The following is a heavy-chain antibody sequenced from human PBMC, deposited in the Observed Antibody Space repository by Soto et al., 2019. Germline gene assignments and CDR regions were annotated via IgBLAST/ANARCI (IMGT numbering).Heavy chain of an antibody. D-gene: IGHD3-3*01. CDR3: ARSRSGAVPDSFGY. V-gene: IGHV3-30-3*01. CDR2: ISKDGSVN. CDR1: GFMFSRYA. J-gene: IGHJ1*01. Sequence: QVQLVESGGRVVQPGGSLRLSCAASGFMFSRYAIHWVRQAPGKGLEWVAVISKDGSVNYYADSVRGRFSISRDKYKNTVYLEMNGMRDDDTAVFYCARSRSGAVPDSFGYWGQATLVTVSS.